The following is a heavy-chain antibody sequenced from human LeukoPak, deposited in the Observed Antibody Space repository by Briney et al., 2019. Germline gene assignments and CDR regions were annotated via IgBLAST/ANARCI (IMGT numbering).Heavy chain of an antibody. D-gene: IGHD3-22*01. Sequence: GGSLRLSCAASGFTFSNFVMSWVRQAPGKGLEWVSYIDGGGGSTNYADSVKGRFTISRDNSKNTLYLQMNSLRAEDTAVYYCARDLYRIVVVPHYFDYWGQGTLVTVSS. J-gene: IGHJ4*02. V-gene: IGHV3-23*01. CDR3: ARDLYRIVVVPHYFDY. CDR2: IDGGGGST. CDR1: GFTFSNFV.